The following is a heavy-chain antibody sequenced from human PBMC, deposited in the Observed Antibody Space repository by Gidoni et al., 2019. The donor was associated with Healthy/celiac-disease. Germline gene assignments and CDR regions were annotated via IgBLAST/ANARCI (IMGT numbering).Heavy chain of an antibody. CDR1: GFTFRDYY. V-gene: IGHV3-11*01. CDR3: ARHSDRHRRSPPDY. D-gene: IGHD6-6*01. CDR2: ISSSGSTI. Sequence: QVQLVASGGGLVKPGGSLRLSCAASGFTFRDYYMSWIRQAPGKGLEWVSYISSSGSTIYYADAVKGRFTISRDNAKNSLYLQMNSLRAEDTAVYYCARHSDRHRRSPPDYWGQGTLVTVSS. J-gene: IGHJ4*02.